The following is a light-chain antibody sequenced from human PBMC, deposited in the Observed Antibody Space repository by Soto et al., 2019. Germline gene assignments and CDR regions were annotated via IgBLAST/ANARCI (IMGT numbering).Light chain of an antibody. J-gene: IGKJ1*01. V-gene: IGKV3-20*01. CDR1: QSVSSSY. CDR2: GAS. Sequence: EIVLMQSPGTLSLSPGERATLSCRASQSVSSSYLAWYQQKPGQTPRLLIYGASCRATGIPDRFSGSGSGTAFTISISRLEREDCEVYYCQQYGSSLTWTFGQGTKVEIK. CDR3: QQYGSSLTWT.